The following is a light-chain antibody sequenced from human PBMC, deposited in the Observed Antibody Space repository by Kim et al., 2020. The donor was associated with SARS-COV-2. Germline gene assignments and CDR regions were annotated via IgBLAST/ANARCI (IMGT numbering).Light chain of an antibody. J-gene: IGKJ4*01. CDR1: QSISSY. V-gene: IGKV1-39*01. CDR2: AAS. Sequence: SVGDRVNITCRASQSISSYLNWYQQKPGKAPKLLIYAASSLQSGVPSRFSGSGSGTDFTLTISSLQPEDFATYYCQQSYSTLPLTFGGGTKVEIK. CDR3: QQSYSTLPLT.